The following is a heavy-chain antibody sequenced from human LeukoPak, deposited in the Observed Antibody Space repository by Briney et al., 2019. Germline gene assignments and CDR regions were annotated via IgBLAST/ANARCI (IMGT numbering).Heavy chain of an antibody. J-gene: IGHJ5*02. V-gene: IGHV1-69*13. Sequence: SVKVSCKASGGTFSNYAISWVRQAPGQGLEWMGGIIPILGTSNYAQKFQDRLTITADESTSTAYLELSSLTSADTAVYYCAREGIQLWFGGVGDWFDPWGQGTLVTVSS. CDR1: GGTFSNYA. CDR2: IIPILGTS. D-gene: IGHD5-18*01. CDR3: AREGIQLWFGGVGDWFDP.